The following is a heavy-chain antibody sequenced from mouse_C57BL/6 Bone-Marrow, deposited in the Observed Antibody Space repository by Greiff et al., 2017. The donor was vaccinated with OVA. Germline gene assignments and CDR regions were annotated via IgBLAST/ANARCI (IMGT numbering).Heavy chain of an antibody. CDR3: ARDYYGSSWYFEV. J-gene: IGHJ1*03. D-gene: IGHD1-1*01. CDR2: IYPRSGNT. V-gene: IGHV1-81*01. Sequence: VQLQQSGAELARPGASVKLSCKASGYTFTSYGISWVKQRTGQGLEWIGEIYPRSGNTYYNEKFKGKATLTADKSSSTAYMELRSLTSEDSAVYFGARDYYGSSWYFEVWGTGTTVTVSS. CDR1: GYTFTSYG.